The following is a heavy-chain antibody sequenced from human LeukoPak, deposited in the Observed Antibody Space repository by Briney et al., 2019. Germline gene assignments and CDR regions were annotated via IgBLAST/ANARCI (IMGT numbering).Heavy chain of an antibody. CDR2: ISSSSSTI. V-gene: IGHV3-48*01. Sequence: PGGSLRLSCAASGFTFSSYEMNWVRQAPGKGLEWVSYISSSSSTIYYADSVKGRFTISRDNAKNSLYLQLNSLRAEDTAVYYCARSLVVGATYPYHWGQRTLVAVSS. CDR1: GFTFSSYE. J-gene: IGHJ5*02. D-gene: IGHD1-26*01. CDR3: ARSLVVGATYPYH.